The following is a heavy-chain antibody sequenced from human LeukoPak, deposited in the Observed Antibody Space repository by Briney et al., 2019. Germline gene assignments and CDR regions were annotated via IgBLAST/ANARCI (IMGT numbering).Heavy chain of an antibody. D-gene: IGHD1-26*01. Sequence: GRSLRLSCAASGIIFSTYGMHWVRQTPGKGLEWVAVIWYDGSNKYYADSVKGRFTISRDNSKNTLYLQMDSLRAEDTAVYYCAKDHSGNYPEAFDIWGQGTMVTVSS. CDR3: AKDHSGNYPEAFDI. J-gene: IGHJ3*02. CDR2: IWYDGSNK. CDR1: GIIFSTYG. V-gene: IGHV3-33*06.